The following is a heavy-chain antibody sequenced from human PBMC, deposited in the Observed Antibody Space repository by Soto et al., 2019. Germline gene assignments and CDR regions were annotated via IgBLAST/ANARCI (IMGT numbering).Heavy chain of an antibody. V-gene: IGHV4-38-2*01. CDR1: VYSISSGYY. CDR2: IYRSGST. Sequence: SETLSLTCAVSVYSISSGYYWGWIRQPPGKGLEWIGSIYRSGSTYYNPSLKSRVTISVDTSKNQFSLKLSSVTAADTAVYYCARGSIAARFFDYWGQGTLVTVSS. J-gene: IGHJ4*02. D-gene: IGHD6-6*01. CDR3: ARGSIAARFFDY.